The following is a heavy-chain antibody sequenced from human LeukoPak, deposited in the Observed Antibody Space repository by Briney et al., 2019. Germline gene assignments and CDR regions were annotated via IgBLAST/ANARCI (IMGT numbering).Heavy chain of an antibody. CDR2: AYYRSKWSN. V-gene: IGHV6-1*01. D-gene: IGHD2-2*01. Sequence: SQTLSLTCAISGDTVSSNRAAWNWIRQSPSRGLEWLGRAYYRSKWSNDYALSVRSRITINPDTSKNQFSLQLKFVTPEDTAVYYCARLVGDQVVYWGQGTLVNVSS. CDR1: GDTVSSNRAA. CDR3: ARLVGDQVVY. J-gene: IGHJ4*02.